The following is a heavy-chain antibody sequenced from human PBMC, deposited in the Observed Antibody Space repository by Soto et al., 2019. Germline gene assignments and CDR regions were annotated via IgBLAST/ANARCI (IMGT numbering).Heavy chain of an antibody. J-gene: IGHJ5*02. Sequence: QVQLVQSGAEVKKPGSSVKVSCKASGGTFSSYAISWVRQAPGQGLEWMGGIIPIFGTANYAQKFQGRVTITADKSTSAAYMELSSLRSEDTAVYYCARVDSTIVVVPAEPGWFDPWGQGTLVTVSS. CDR1: GGTFSSYA. CDR2: IIPIFGTA. CDR3: ARVDSTIVVVPAEPGWFDP. V-gene: IGHV1-69*06. D-gene: IGHD2-2*01.